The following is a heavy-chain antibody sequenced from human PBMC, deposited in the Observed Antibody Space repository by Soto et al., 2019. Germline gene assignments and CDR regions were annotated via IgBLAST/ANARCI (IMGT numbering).Heavy chain of an antibody. Sequence: ASVKVSCKVSGYTLTELSMHWVRQAPGKGLEWMGGFDPEDGETIYAQKFQGRVTMTEDTSTDTAYMELSSLRSEYTAVYYCATGGTTLVWFDPLGQGTLVTVSS. CDR1: GYTLTELS. V-gene: IGHV1-24*01. CDR2: FDPEDGET. J-gene: IGHJ5*02. CDR3: ATGGTTLVWFDP. D-gene: IGHD1-7*01.